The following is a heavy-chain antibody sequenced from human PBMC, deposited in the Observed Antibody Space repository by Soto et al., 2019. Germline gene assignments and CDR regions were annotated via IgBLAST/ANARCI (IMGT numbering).Heavy chain of an antibody. D-gene: IGHD2-2*01. J-gene: IGHJ4*02. CDR1: GFTFSDYA. Sequence: EVQLLESGGGLVQPGGSLRLSCAASGFTFSDYAMNWVRQAPGKGLEWVSAIGGSGGSTYYADSVKGRFTISRDNSKNTLYLQMNSLRAEDTAVYYCAKDGCISTSCYPSDYWGQGTLVTVSS. CDR2: IGGSGGST. CDR3: AKDGCISTSCYPSDY. V-gene: IGHV3-23*01.